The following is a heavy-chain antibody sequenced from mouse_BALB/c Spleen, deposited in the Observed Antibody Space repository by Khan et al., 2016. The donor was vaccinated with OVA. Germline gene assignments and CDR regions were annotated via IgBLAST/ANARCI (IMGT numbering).Heavy chain of an antibody. CDR1: GFTFSNYW. CDR3: WILL. J-gene: IGHJ2*01. Sequence: EVKLEVSGGGLVQPGGSMKLSCVASGFTFSNYWMNWVRQSPEKGLEWVADIRLKSDDYVTHHAESVKGRFTSPRDDSNSSVYLQVNNLRAEDTGIYYCWILLWGQGTTLTVSS. CDR2: IRLKSDDYVT. V-gene: IGHV6-6*02.